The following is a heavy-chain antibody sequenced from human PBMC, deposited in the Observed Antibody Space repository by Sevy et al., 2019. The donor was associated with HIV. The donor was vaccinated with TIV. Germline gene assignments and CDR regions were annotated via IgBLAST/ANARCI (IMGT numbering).Heavy chain of an antibody. CDR2: IYYNGHI. Sequence: SETLSLTCTVSGGSITSLYWNWIRQPPGKVLEWIANIYYNGHINYNPSLKSRGTLSLDTSKNQFSLRLGSVTAADTAMYYCAGENAWGRGYSWGQGTLVTVSS. CDR3: AGENAWGRGYS. D-gene: IGHD1-26*01. V-gene: IGHV4-59*11. J-gene: IGHJ4*02. CDR1: GGSITSLY.